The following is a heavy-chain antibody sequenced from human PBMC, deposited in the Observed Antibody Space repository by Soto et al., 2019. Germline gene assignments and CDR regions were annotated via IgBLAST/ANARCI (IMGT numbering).Heavy chain of an antibody. CDR2: INSGGST. D-gene: IGHD6-19*01. CDR3: SRGMYSSGWYYYYGMDV. CDR1: GFGVSNNY. J-gene: IGHJ6*02. Sequence: LSCAASGFGVSNNYMSWVRQAPGKGLEWVSAINSGGSTYYEDSVKGRFNISRDNSKNTLYLQMNSLRAEDTAVYYFSRGMYSSGWYYYYGMDVWGQGTTVTVSS. V-gene: IGHV3-53*01.